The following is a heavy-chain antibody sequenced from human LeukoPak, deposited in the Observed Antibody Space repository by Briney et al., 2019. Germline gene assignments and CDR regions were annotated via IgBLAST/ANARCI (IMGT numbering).Heavy chain of an antibody. CDR3: ARVGSNQWLDY. J-gene: IGHJ4*02. D-gene: IGHD6-19*01. Sequence: GGSLRLSCAASGFTLSSYSMNWVRQPPAKGLEGFSYISGGSSTIYNADSVKGRFTISRDNAKNLLYLLMDTLRAEDTAVYYCARVGSNQWLDYWGQGTLVTVSS. V-gene: IGHV3-48*01. CDR1: GFTLSSYS. CDR2: ISGGSSTI.